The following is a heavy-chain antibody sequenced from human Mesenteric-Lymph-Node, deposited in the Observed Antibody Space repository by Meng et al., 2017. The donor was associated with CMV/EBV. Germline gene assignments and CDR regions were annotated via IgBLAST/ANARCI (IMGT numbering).Heavy chain of an antibody. V-gene: IGHV4-59*01. D-gene: IGHD1-20*01. CDR1: GGSISSYY. J-gene: IGHJ4*02. CDR3: ARQLITDYYFDY. CDR2: IYYTGST. Sequence: GSLRLSCNVSGGSISSYYWTWIRQPPGKGLEWIGYIYYTGSTNYNPSLQSRVTMSVDTSKKQFSLKLYSVTAADTAVYYCARQLITDYYFDYWGQGTLVTVSS.